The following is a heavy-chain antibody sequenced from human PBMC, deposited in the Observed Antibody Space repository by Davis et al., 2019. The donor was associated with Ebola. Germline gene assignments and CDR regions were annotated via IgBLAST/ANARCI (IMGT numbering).Heavy chain of an antibody. CDR2: MSYHGSHT. D-gene: IGHD5-24*01. CDR3: TRPGRRDSPGY. CDR1: AFTFGTYG. Sequence: PGGSLRLSCVASAFTFGTYGMHWVRQAPGKGLEWVASMSYHGSHTSYIDSVKGRFTISRDNSKNTLYLQMNSLRDEDTAVYYCTRPGRRDSPGYWGQGTLVTVSS. J-gene: IGHJ4*02. V-gene: IGHV3-30*03.